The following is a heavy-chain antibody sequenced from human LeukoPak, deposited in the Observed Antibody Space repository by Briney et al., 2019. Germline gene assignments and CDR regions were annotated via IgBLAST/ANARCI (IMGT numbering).Heavy chain of an antibody. CDR1: GGTFSSYA. D-gene: IGHD2-15*01. J-gene: IGHJ6*02. CDR3: ARDSPDIVVVVAAHAPYYYYGMDV. CDR2: IIPIFGTA. V-gene: IGHV1-69*13. Sequence: SVKVSCKASGGTFSSYAISWVRQAPGQGLEWMGGIIPIFGTANYAQKFQGRVTITADESTSTAYMELSSLRSEDTAVYYCARDSPDIVVVVAAHAPYYYYGMDVWGQGTSVTVSS.